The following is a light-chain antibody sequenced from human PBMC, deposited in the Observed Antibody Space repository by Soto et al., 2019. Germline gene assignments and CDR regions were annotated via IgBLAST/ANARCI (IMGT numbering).Light chain of an antibody. CDR2: SQN. J-gene: IGLJ2*01. CDR1: ISNIGGNP. Sequence: QAVVTQPASASGTPGQRVIISCSGSISNIGGNPVNWYQQLPGTAPKLLIYSQNERPSGVPDRFSASKSGTTASLAINGLQSEDEADYYCASWDDSLEGVVFGGGTKVTVL. CDR3: ASWDDSLEGVV. V-gene: IGLV1-44*01.